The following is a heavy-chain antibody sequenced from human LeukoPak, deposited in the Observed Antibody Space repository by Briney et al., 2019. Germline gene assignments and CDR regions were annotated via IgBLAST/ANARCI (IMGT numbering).Heavy chain of an antibody. J-gene: IGHJ4*02. CDR3: ARGGIVADY. D-gene: IGHD2-15*01. V-gene: IGHV3-30-3*01. Sequence: GGSLRISCAASGFTFISYAMHWVRQAPGKGLEWVAVISYDGSNKYYADSVKGRFTMSRDNSKNTLYLQMNSLRAEDTAVYYCARGGIVADYWGQGTLVTVSS. CDR2: ISYDGSNK. CDR1: GFTFISYA.